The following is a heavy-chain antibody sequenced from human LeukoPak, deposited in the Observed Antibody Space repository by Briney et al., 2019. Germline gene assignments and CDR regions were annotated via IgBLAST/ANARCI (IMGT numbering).Heavy chain of an antibody. V-gene: IGHV4-34*01. CDR1: GGSFSGYY. D-gene: IGHD4-17*01. Sequence: SETLSLTCAVYGGSFSGYYWSWIRQPPGKGLEWIGEINRSGSTNYNPSLKSRVTISVDTSKNQFSLKLSSVTAADTAVYYCARARNGDPGLYYYYYGMDVWGQGTTVTVSS. J-gene: IGHJ6*02. CDR3: ARARNGDPGLYYYYYGMDV. CDR2: INRSGST.